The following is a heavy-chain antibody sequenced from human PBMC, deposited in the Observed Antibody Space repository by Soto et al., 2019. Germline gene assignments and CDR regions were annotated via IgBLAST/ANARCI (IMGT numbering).Heavy chain of an antibody. CDR1: RGSISSYY. D-gene: IGHD3-10*01. Sequence: QVQLQESGPGLVRPSETLALTCTVSRGSISSYYWSWIRQPPGKGLEWLGYIYYTGATNYNPSLKSRVTISLDTSNNQFSLHLSSVTAADTAVYYCATGRYYYGSEYWGQGTLVTVSS. CDR2: IYYTGAT. V-gene: IGHV4-59*01. J-gene: IGHJ4*02. CDR3: ATGRYYYGSEY.